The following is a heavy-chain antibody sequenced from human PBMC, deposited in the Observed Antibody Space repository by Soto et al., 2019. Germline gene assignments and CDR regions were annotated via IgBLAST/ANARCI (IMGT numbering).Heavy chain of an antibody. V-gene: IGHV3-30*18. Sequence: QVQLVESGGGVVQPGRSLRLSCAASGSTFSSYGMHWVRQAPGKGLEWVAVISYDGSNKYYADSVKGRFTISRDNSKNTLYLQMNSLRAEDTAVYYCAKDRRGCSGGSCHTRYYYYYYMDVWGKGTTVTVSS. D-gene: IGHD2-15*01. CDR2: ISYDGSNK. CDR3: AKDRRGCSGGSCHTRYYYYYYMDV. CDR1: GSTFSSYG. J-gene: IGHJ6*03.